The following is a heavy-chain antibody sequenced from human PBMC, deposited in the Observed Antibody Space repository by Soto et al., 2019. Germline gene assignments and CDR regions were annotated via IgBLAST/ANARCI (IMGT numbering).Heavy chain of an antibody. V-gene: IGHV1-18*01. J-gene: IGHJ4*02. D-gene: IGHD3-3*01. Sequence: VQLVQSGPEVKKPGASVKVSCKASGYTFTSYGISWVRQAPGHGLEWMGWISAYNGNTNYAQKLQGRVTATTDISTRTAYMELRRPRSDDTAVYYCARFFWSGPNYYFDYWGQGTLVTVSS. CDR2: ISAYNGNT. CDR3: ARFFWSGPNYYFDY. CDR1: GYTFTSYG.